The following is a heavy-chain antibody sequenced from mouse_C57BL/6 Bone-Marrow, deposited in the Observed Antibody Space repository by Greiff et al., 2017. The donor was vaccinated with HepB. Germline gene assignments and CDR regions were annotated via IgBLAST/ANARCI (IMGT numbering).Heavy chain of an antibody. CDR2: ISTYYGDA. CDR1: GYTFTDYA. D-gene: IGHD2-4*01. J-gene: IGHJ3*01. CDR3: ASQAHYYDYDVVFAY. Sequence: QVQLKESGPELVRPGVSVKISCKGSGYTFTDYAMHWVKQSHAKSLEWIRVISTYYGDASYNQKFKDKATMTVDKSSSTAYMELARLTSEDSAVYYFASQAHYYDYDVVFAYWGQGTLVTVSA. V-gene: IGHV1-67*01.